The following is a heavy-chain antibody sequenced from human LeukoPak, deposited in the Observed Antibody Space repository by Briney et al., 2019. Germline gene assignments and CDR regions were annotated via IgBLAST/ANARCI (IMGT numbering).Heavy chain of an antibody. J-gene: IGHJ4*02. CDR2: IIPIFGTA. CDR3: ARVHSSGHLGRSNENTFDY. Sequence: ASVKVSCKASGGTFSSYAISWVRQAPGQGLEWMGGIIPIFGTANYAQKFQGRVTITTEKSTSTAYMELSSLRSEDTAVYYCARVHSSGHLGRSNENTFDYWGQGTLVTVSS. V-gene: IGHV1-69*05. D-gene: IGHD3-22*01. CDR1: GGTFSSYA.